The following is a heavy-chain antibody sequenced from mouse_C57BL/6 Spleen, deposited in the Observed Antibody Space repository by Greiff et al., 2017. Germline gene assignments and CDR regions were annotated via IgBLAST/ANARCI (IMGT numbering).Heavy chain of an antibody. V-gene: IGHV5-4*01. CDR1: GFTFSSYA. CDR2: ISDGGSYT. D-gene: IGHD1-2*01. CDR3: ARGYGLYYAMDY. J-gene: IGHJ4*01. Sequence: EVQGVESGGGLVKPGGSLKLSCAASGFTFSSYAMSWVRQTPEKRLEWVATISDGGSYTYYPDNVKGRFTISRDNAKNNLYLQMSHLKSEDTAMYYCARGYGLYYAMDYWGQGTSVTVSS.